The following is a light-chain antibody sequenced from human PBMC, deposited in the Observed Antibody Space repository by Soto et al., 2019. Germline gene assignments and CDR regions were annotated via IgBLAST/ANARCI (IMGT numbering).Light chain of an antibody. CDR1: QDISNY. V-gene: IGKV1-33*01. Sequence: DIQMTQSPSSLSASVGDRVTITCQASQDISNYLNWYQQKPGKAPKLLIYDASNLETGVPSRFSGSGSGTDFTFTINSLQPEDIATYYCQQYVSLPLTFGGGTTVEIK. CDR3: QQYVSLPLT. J-gene: IGKJ4*01. CDR2: DAS.